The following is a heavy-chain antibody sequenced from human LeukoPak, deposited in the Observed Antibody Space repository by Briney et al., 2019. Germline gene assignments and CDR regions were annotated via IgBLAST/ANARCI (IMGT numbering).Heavy chain of an antibody. CDR1: GGSISSSNW. J-gene: IGHJ4*02. V-gene: IGHV4-4*02. CDR2: IYHSGST. D-gene: IGHD3-22*01. CDR3: ASYNYYDSSGYPLDY. Sequence: PSETLSLTCAVSGGSISSSNWWTWVRQPPGKGLEWIGEIYHSGSTNYNPSLKSRVTISVDRSKNQFSLNLSSVTAADTAVYYCASYNYYDSSGYPLDYWGQGTLVTVSS.